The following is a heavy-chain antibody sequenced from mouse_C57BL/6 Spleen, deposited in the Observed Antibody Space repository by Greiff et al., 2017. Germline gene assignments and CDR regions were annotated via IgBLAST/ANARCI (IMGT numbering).Heavy chain of an antibody. V-gene: IGHV1-53*01. CDR1: DYTFTSYW. CDR2: INPYNGGT. J-gene: IGHJ4*01. Sequence: VQLQQPGAELVKPGASVKLSCKASDYTFTSYWMHWVKQRPGQGLEWIGNINPYNGGTNYNEKFKSKATLTVDKSSSTAYMQLSSLTSEYAAVYYGASSCYSILMGCRGQGASVT. CDR3: ASSCYSILMGC. D-gene: IGHD2-5*01.